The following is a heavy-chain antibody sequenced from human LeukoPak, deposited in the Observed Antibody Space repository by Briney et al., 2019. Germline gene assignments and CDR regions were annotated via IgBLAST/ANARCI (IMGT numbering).Heavy chain of an antibody. V-gene: IGHV3-30*04. Sequence: GGSLRLSCAASGFTFSSYAMHWVRQAPGKGLEWVAVISYDGSNKYYADSVKGRFTISRDNSKNTLYLQMNSLRAEDTAVYYCAREIYGDYYYYGMDVWGQGTTVIVSS. CDR3: AREIYGDYYYYGMDV. J-gene: IGHJ6*02. D-gene: IGHD2-21*01. CDR2: ISYDGSNK. CDR1: GFTFSSYA.